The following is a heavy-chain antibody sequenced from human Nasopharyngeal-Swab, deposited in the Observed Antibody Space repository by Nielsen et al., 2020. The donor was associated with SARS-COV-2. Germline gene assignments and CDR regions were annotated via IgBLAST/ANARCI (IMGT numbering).Heavy chain of an antibody. Sequence: ASVKVSCKVSGYTLTELSMHWVRQAPGKGLEWMGGFDPGDGETIYAQKFQGRVTMTEGTSTDTAYMELSSLRSEDTAVYYCATYPLRSGYYTGREFDYWGQGTLVTVSS. V-gene: IGHV1-24*01. J-gene: IGHJ4*02. CDR3: ATYPLRSGYYTGREFDY. CDR2: FDPGDGET. CDR1: GYTLTELS. D-gene: IGHD3-3*01.